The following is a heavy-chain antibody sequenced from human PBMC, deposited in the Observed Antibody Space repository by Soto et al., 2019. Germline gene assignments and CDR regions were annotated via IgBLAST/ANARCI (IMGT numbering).Heavy chain of an antibody. V-gene: IGHV4-59*12. CDR3: VRVGVGIGIHFDS. D-gene: IGHD1-26*01. Sequence: SETLSLTCSVSNGSISGFYWTWIRQPPGKILEWIGYIHYSGRTDYNPSLTSRATMSVDTSKNQFSLNLKSITAADTAVYYCVRVGVGIGIHFDSWGRGTLVTVSS. J-gene: IGHJ4*02. CDR2: IHYSGRT. CDR1: NGSISGFY.